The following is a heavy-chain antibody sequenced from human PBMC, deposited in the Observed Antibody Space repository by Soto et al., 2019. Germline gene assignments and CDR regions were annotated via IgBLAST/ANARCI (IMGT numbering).Heavy chain of an antibody. CDR2: LIPKLGTT. D-gene: IGHD3-9*01. Sequence: GASVKVSCKASGGTFSTYAISWVRQAPGQGLEWMGGLIPKLGTTNYAPRFQDRVTITADESTSTVYMQLTSLRSDDTAVYYCAYSTEMELRYFGWFDPWGQGTLVTVYS. CDR1: GGTFSTYA. J-gene: IGHJ5*02. V-gene: IGHV1-69*13. CDR3: AYSTEMELRYFGWFDP.